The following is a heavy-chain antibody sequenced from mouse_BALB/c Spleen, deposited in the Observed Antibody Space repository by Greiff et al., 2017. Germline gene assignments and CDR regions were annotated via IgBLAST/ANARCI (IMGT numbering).Heavy chain of an antibody. CDR3: ARAYGNYGTYYAMDY. J-gene: IGHJ4*01. Sequence: VQLKESGPGLVKPSQSLSLTCTVTGYSITSDYAWNWIRQFPGNKLEWMGYISYSGSTSYNPSLKSRISITRDTSKNQFFLQLNSVTTEDTATYYCARAYGNYGTYYAMDYWGQGTSVTVSS. CDR1: GYSITSDYA. D-gene: IGHD2-1*01. V-gene: IGHV3-2*02. CDR2: ISYSGST.